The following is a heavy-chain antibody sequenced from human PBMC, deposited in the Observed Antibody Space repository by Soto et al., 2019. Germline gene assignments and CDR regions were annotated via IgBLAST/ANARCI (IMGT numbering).Heavy chain of an antibody. J-gene: IGHJ4*02. D-gene: IGHD3-3*01. CDR1: GGSISSYY. CDR3: ARGDDFWSGYTF. CDR2: IYYSGST. V-gene: IGHV4-59*01. Sequence: SETLSLTCTVSGGSISSYYWSWIRQPPGKGLEWIGYIYYSGSTNYNPSLKSRVTISVDTSKNQFSLKLSSVTAADTAVYYCARGDDFWSGYTFWGQGTLVTVSS.